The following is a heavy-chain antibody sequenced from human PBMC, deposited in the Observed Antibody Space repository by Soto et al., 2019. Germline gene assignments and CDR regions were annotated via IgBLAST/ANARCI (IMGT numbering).Heavy chain of an antibody. CDR2: INHSGST. CDR1: GGSFSGYY. CDR3: ARDKITGLFDY. J-gene: IGHJ4*02. D-gene: IGHD2-8*02. V-gene: IGHV4-34*01. Sequence: QVQLQQWGAGLLKPSETLSLTCAVYGGSFSGYYWTWIRQPPGTGLEWIGEINHSGSTNYNPSLKSRVTISEETSKNQFSLKLTSVTAADTAVYYCARDKITGLFDYWGQGTLVTVSS.